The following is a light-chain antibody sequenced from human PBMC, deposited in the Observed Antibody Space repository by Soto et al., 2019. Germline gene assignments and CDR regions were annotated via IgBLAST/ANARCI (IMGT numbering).Light chain of an antibody. J-gene: IGKJ5*01. CDR2: GAS. V-gene: IGKV3-20*01. Sequence: EIVLTQSPGTLSLSPGERATLSCRASQSVSSNYLAWYQQKPGQAPSLLIYGASSRATGIPDRFSSSGSGTAFTLTISRLEPEDFGMYYCQQYGTSAPITFGQGTRVE. CDR3: QQYGTSAPIT. CDR1: QSVSSNY.